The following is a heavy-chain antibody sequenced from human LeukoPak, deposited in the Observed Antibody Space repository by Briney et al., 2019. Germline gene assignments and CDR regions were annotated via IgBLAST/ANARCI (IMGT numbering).Heavy chain of an antibody. CDR2: INPNSGGT. CDR3: AVGYCSGGSCYSGYYYGMDV. Sequence: GASVKVSCKASGYTFTGYYMHWVRQAPGQGLEWMGWINPNSGGTNYAQKFQGRVTMTRDTSISTAYMELSRLRSDDTAVYYCAVGYCSGGSCYSGYYYGMDVWGQGTTVTVSS. V-gene: IGHV1-2*02. J-gene: IGHJ6*02. D-gene: IGHD2-15*01. CDR1: GYTFTGYY.